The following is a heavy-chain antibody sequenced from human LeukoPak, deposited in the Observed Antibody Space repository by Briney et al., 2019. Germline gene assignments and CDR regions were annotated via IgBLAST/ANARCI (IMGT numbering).Heavy chain of an antibody. D-gene: IGHD3-9*01. J-gene: IGHJ3*02. Sequence: PGGSLRLSCAASGFTFSSYSMNWVRQAPGKGLEWVSAISGSGGSTYYADSVKGRFTISRDNSKNTAYLQMNSLKTEDTAVYYCEILTGDAFDIWGQGTMVTVSS. CDR2: ISGSGGST. CDR3: EILTGDAFDI. CDR1: GFTFSSYS. V-gene: IGHV3-23*01.